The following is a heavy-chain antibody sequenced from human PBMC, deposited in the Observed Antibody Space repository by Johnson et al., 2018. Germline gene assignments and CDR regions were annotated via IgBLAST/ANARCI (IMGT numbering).Heavy chain of an antibody. CDR2: MSPNSGNT. Sequence: QVQLVESGAEVKKPGASVKVSCKASGYTFISYDINWVRQATGQGLEWMGWMSPNSGNTGYAHKFQGRVTMTRNTSISTAYMELLSLRAEDTAVYYCAKDPSSDCSSTTGGNDAFDIWGQVTMVTVSS. J-gene: IGHJ3*02. D-gene: IGHD2/OR15-2a*01. CDR3: AKDPSSDCSSTTGGNDAFDI. V-gene: IGHV1-8*01. CDR1: GYTFISYD.